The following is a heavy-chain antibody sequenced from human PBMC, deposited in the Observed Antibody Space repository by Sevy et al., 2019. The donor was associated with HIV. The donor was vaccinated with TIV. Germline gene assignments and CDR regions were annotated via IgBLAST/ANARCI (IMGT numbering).Heavy chain of an antibody. V-gene: IGHV3-48*04. J-gene: IGHJ5*02. CDR2: ISSSGSSI. D-gene: IGHD2-8*01. CDR3: TRNGGAFDNGFDP. Sequence: GGSLRLSCAASGFSFNTYTFYWVRQAPGKGLEWVSKISSSGSSIYYADSVKGRFTISRDNAKNSLNLQMNSLRAEDTAVYYCTRNGGAFDNGFDPGGQGTLVTVSS. CDR1: GFSFNTYT.